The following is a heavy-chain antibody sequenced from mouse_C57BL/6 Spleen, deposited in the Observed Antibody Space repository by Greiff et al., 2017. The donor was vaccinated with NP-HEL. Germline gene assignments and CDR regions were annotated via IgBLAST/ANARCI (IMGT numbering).Heavy chain of an antibody. Sequence: VKLQESGPELVKPGASVKLSCKASGYTFTSYDINWVKQRPGQGLEWIGWIYPRDGSTKYNEKFKGKATLTVDTSSSTAYMELHSLTSEDSAVYFCARWTAQATGGYAMDYWGQGTSVTVSS. V-gene: IGHV1-85*01. CDR2: IYPRDGST. CDR1: GYTFTSYD. D-gene: IGHD3-2*02. CDR3: ARWTAQATGGYAMDY. J-gene: IGHJ4*01.